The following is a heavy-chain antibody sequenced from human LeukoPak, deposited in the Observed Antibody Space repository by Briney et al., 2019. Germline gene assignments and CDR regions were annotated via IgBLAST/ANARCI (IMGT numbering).Heavy chain of an antibody. CDR2: INPNSGGT. J-gene: IGHJ4*02. CDR3: ARSGSGYYDSSGDFDY. D-gene: IGHD3-22*01. V-gene: IGHV1-2*04. CDR1: GYTFTGYY. Sequence: ASVKVSCKASGYTFTGYYMHWVRQAPGQGLEWMGWINPNSGGTNYAQKFQGWVTMTRDTSISTAYMELSRLRSDDTAVYYCARSGSGYYDSSGDFDYWGQGTLVTVSS.